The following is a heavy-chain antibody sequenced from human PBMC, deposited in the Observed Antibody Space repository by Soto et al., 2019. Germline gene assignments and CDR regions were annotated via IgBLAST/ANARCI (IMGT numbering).Heavy chain of an antibody. CDR3: AKDGIAARLGALFH. D-gene: IGHD6-6*01. Sequence: QAQLVESGGGVVQPGRSLRLSCAASGFTFSSYGMHWVRQARGKGLEWVAVISYAGSNKYYADSVKGRFTLSRDNSKNALYLQMNSLRAEETAVYYCAKDGIAARLGALFHWGQGTLVTVSS. J-gene: IGHJ4*02. V-gene: IGHV3-30*18. CDR1: GFTFSSYG. CDR2: ISYAGSNK.